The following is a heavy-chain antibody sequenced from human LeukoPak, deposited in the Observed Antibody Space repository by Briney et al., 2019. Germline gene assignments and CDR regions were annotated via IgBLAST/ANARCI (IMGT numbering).Heavy chain of an antibody. J-gene: IGHJ4*02. CDR3: SRARGDYRYFDY. Sequence: LPGGSLRLSCAVSGFTFSNYWMHWVRQSPGKGLVWVSRINMDGSITTYADSVKGRFTISRDNAKNTLYLQMNCLRAEDTAVYYCSRARGDYRYFDYWGQGTLVTVSS. V-gene: IGHV3-74*01. D-gene: IGHD4-17*01. CDR1: GFTFSNYW. CDR2: INMDGSIT.